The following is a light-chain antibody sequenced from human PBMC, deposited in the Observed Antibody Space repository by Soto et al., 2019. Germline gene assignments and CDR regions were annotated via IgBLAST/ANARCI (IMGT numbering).Light chain of an antibody. CDR3: QQYNSHWSWT. CDR2: QAS. V-gene: IGKV1-5*03. J-gene: IGKJ1*01. Sequence: IKMTQSRSAVAASAGDRVTITYRASQRINNWLAWYQQKPGKAPKLLIYQASNLQSGVPPRFSGSGFGTEFTLTISNLQPEDFAMYYCQQYNSHWSWTFGQGTKV. CDR1: QRINNW.